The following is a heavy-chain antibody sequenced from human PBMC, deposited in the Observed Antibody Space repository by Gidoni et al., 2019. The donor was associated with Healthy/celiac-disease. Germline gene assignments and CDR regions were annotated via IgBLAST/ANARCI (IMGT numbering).Heavy chain of an antibody. Sequence: EVQLVESGGGLVQPGGYRRCACTAAGFTFGSCELQWVRQAPGQGVEWLSYLSSSGSTIYYADSGTGRFTISSDNATNSLSLQMNSLRCADTAVYYCARGIGIGFDLWGHGTLVTVSS. CDR2: LSSSGSTI. CDR3: ARGIGIGFDL. D-gene: IGHD1-26*01. J-gene: IGHJ5*02. CDR1: GFTFGSCE. V-gene: IGHV3-48*03.